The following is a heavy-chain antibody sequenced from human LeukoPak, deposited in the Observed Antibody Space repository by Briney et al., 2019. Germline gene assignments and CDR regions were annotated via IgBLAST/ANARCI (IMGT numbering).Heavy chain of an antibody. CDR3: ARGRIAVAGTIPYYYYMDV. V-gene: IGHV3-30*04. Sequence: GGSLRLSCAASGFTFSSYAMHWVRQAPGKGLEWVAVISYDGSNKYYADSVKGRFTISRDNSKNTLYLQMNSLRAEDTAVYYCARGRIAVAGTIPYYYYMDVWGKGTTVTVSS. J-gene: IGHJ6*03. CDR1: GFTFSSYA. D-gene: IGHD6-19*01. CDR2: ISYDGSNK.